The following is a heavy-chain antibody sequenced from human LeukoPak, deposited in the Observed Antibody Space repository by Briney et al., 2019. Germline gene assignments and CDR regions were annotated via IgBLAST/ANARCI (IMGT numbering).Heavy chain of an antibody. D-gene: IGHD3-9*01. J-gene: IGHJ3*02. Sequence: GGSLRLXCAASGFTFSSYWMHWVRQAPGKGLVWVSRINSDGSSTSYADSVKGRFTISRDNAKNTLYLQMNSLRAEDTAVYYCARAGYFAPEDAFDIWGQGTMVTVSS. CDR3: ARAGYFAPEDAFDI. CDR2: INSDGSST. CDR1: GFTFSSYW. V-gene: IGHV3-74*01.